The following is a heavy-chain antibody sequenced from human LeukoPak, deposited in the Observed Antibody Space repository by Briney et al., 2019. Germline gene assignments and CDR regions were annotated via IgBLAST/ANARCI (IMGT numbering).Heavy chain of an antibody. CDR2: MNPNSGNT. CDR3: ARGRAAAGIYWFDP. CDR1: GYTFTSYD. J-gene: IGHJ5*02. Sequence: ASVKVSCKASGYTFTSYDINWVRQATGQGLEWMGWMNPNSGNTGYAQKFQGRVTMTRNTSISTAYTELSSLRSEDTAVYYCARGRAAAGIYWFDPWGQGTLVTVSS. D-gene: IGHD6-13*01. V-gene: IGHV1-8*01.